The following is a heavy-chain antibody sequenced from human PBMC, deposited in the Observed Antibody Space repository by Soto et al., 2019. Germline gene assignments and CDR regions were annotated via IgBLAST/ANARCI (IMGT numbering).Heavy chain of an antibody. J-gene: IGHJ5*02. CDR3: AGGRSGGGGNWFDP. D-gene: IGHD3-10*01. CDR2: MNPNSGNT. CDR1: GYTFTSYD. V-gene: IGHV1-8*01. Sequence: QVQLVQSGAEVKKPGASVKVSCKASGYTFTSYDINWVRQATGQGLEWMGWMNPNSGNTAYAQKFQGRVTMTRNTSIRTASLELSSLRSEDPAVYYCAGGRSGGGGNWFDPWGQGTLVTVSS.